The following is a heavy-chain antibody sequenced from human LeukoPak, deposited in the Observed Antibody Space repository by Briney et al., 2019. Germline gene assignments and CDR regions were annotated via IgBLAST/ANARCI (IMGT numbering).Heavy chain of an antibody. V-gene: IGHV3-23*01. CDR2: ISGSGGST. J-gene: IGHJ5*01. CDR1: GFTFRSYA. CDR3: TKGPGSRAYTSSDS. D-gene: IGHD3-10*01. Sequence: GGSLRLSCAASGFTFRSYAMSWVRQAPGKGLEWVSGISGSGGSTYYTDSVKGRFTISRDNSNNTAYLQMNSLRAEDTAVYFCTKGPGSRAYTSSDSWGHGTLVTVSS.